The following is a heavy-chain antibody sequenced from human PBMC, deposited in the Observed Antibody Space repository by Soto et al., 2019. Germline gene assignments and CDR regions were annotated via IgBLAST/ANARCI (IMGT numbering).Heavy chain of an antibody. CDR2: IYYSGST. CDR3: ARPPLGAAAGRHDFDY. D-gene: IGHD6-13*01. CDR1: GGSISSSSYY. J-gene: IGHJ4*02. Sequence: ETLSLTCTVSGGSISSSSYYWGWIRQPPGKGLEWIGSIYYSGSTYYNPSLKSRVTISVDTAKNQFSLKLSSVTAADTTVYYCARPPLGAAAGRHDFDYWGQGTLVTVPQ. V-gene: IGHV4-39*01.